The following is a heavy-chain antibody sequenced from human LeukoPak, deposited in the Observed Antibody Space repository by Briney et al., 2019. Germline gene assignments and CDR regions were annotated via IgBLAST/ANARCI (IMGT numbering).Heavy chain of an antibody. J-gene: IGHJ3*02. CDR3: ARPRDDFWSGYYWADAFDI. CDR2: IYPGDSGT. V-gene: IGHV5-51*01. Sequence: GESLKISCKGSGYSFTSYWIGWVRQMPGKVLEWMGFIYPGDSGTRYSPSFQGQVTISADKSISTAYLQWSSLKASDTAIYYCARPRDDFWSGYYWADAFDIWGQGTMVTVSS. D-gene: IGHD3-3*01. CDR1: GYSFTSYW.